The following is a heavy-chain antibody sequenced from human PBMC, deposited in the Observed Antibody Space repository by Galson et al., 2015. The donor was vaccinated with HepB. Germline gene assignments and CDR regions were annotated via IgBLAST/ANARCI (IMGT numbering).Heavy chain of an antibody. CDR1: GGTFSSYA. J-gene: IGHJ4*02. V-gene: IGHV1-69*06. CDR2: IIPIFGTA. CDR3: TTEYAYDILTGYYNGYYFDY. D-gene: IGHD3-9*01. Sequence: SVKVSCKASGGTFSSYAISWVRQAPGQGLEWMGGIIPIFGTANYAQKFQGRVTITADKSTSTAYMELSSLRSEDTAVYYCTTEYAYDILTGYYNGYYFDYWGQGTLVTVSS.